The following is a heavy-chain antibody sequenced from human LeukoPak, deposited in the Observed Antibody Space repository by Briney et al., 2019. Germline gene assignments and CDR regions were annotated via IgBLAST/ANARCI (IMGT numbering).Heavy chain of an antibody. CDR2: INPNSGDT. D-gene: IGHD6-19*01. CDR1: GYTFTSYY. CDR3: AKIVAVAGTRCLDP. V-gene: IGHV1-2*02. J-gene: IGHJ5*02. Sequence: ASVKVSCKASGYTFTSYYIHWVRQAPGQGLEWMGWINPNSGDTSYAQKFQGRVTMTRDTSISTAYMELSSLTSDDTAVYYCAKIVAVAGTRCLDPWGQGTLVTVSS.